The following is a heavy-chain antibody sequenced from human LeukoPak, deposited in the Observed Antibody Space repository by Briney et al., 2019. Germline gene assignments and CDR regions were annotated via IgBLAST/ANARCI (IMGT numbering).Heavy chain of an antibody. D-gene: IGHD2-2*01. V-gene: IGHV3-30-3*01. CDR2: ISYDGSNK. CDR3: ASSYCSSTSCWAFDY. J-gene: IGHJ4*02. Sequence: GGSLRLSCAASGFTFSSYAMHWVRQAPGKGLEWVAVISYDGSNKYYADSVKGRFTISRDNSKNTLYLQMNSLRAEDTAVYYCASSYCSSTSCWAFDYWAREPWSPSPQ. CDR1: GFTFSSYA.